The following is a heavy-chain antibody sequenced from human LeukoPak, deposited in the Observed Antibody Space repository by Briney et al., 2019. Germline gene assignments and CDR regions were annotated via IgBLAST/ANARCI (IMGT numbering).Heavy chain of an antibody. V-gene: IGHV4-59*01. D-gene: IGHD3-10*01. CDR1: GGSISSYY. CDR3: ARETRLLWFGELTNWFDP. J-gene: IGHJ5*02. CDR2: IYYSGST. Sequence: PSETLSLTCTVSGGSISSYYWSWIRQPPGKGLEWIGYIYYSGSTNYNPSLKSRVTISVDTSKNQFSLKLSSVTAADTAVYYCARETRLLWFGELTNWFDPWGQGTLVTVSS.